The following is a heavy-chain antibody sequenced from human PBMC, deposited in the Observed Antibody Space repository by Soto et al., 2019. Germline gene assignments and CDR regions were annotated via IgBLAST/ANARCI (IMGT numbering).Heavy chain of an antibody. Sequence: GASVKVSCNASGFTFTSCAVQCVRQARGQRLEWIGWIVVGSGNTNYAQKLQGRVTMTTDTSTSTAYMELRSLRSDDTAVYYCARRYYDSSGPYGMDVWGQGTTVTVSS. CDR3: ARRYYDSSGPYGMDV. CDR2: IVVGSGNT. J-gene: IGHJ6*02. D-gene: IGHD3-22*01. V-gene: IGHV1-58*01. CDR1: GFTFTSCA.